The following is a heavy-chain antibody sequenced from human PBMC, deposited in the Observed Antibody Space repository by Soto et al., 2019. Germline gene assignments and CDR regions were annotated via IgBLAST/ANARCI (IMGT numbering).Heavy chain of an antibody. CDR3: TTDLNSGSYDY. D-gene: IGHD3-10*01. V-gene: IGHV3-15*01. J-gene: IGHJ4*02. CDR1: GFTFSNAW. CDR2: IKSKTDGGTT. Sequence: GGSLRLSCAASGFTFSNAWMSWVRQAPGKGLEWVGRIKSKTDGGTTDYAAPVKGRFLISRDDSKNTLYLQMNSLKTEDTAVYYCTTDLNSGSYDYWGQGTLVTVSS.